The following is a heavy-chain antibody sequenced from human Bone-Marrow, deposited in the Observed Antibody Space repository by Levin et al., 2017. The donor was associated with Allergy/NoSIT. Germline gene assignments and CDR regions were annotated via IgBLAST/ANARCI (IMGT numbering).Heavy chain of an antibody. CDR2: IYYDGSA. CDR3: AGEPNSPYYYHYGLDV. V-gene: IGHV4-39*07. CDR1: GGSISDASYY. D-gene: IGHD2/OR15-2a*01. Sequence: SQTLSLTCTVSGGSISDASYYWAWVRQPPGKGLEWVGSIYYDGSAYYNPSLKTRPTISVATPKNQFSLRVNSLTAADTAVYYCAGEPNSPYYYHYGLDVWGPGTTVTVSS. J-gene: IGHJ6*02.